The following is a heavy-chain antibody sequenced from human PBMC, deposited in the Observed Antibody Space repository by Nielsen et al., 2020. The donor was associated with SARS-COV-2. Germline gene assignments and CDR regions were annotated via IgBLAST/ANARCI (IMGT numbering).Heavy chain of an antibody. V-gene: IGHV3-30-3*01. CDR1: GFTFSSYA. D-gene: IGHD1-26*01. CDR2: ISYDGSNK. Sequence: GESLKISCAASGFTFSSYAMHWVRQAPGKGLEWVAVISYDGSNKYYADSVKGRFTISRDNAKNSLYLQMNSLRAEDTAVYYCARWGGSYLGYWGQGTLVTVSS. CDR3: ARWGGSYLGY. J-gene: IGHJ4*02.